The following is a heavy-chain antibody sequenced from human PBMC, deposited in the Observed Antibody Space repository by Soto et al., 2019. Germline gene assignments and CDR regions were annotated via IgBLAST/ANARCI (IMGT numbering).Heavy chain of an antibody. CDR1: GGSISSSSYY. Sequence: SETLSLTCTVSGGSISSSSYYWGWIRQPPGKGLEWIGSIYYSGSTYYNPSLKSRVTISVDTSKNQFSLKLSSVTAADTAVYYCARLDYGDGRDAFDIWGQGTMVTVSS. D-gene: IGHD4-17*01. V-gene: IGHV4-39*01. CDR3: ARLDYGDGRDAFDI. J-gene: IGHJ3*02. CDR2: IYYSGST.